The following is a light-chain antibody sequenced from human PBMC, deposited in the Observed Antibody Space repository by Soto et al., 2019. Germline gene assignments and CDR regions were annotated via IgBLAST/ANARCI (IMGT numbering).Light chain of an antibody. CDR1: QSVSSTY. V-gene: IGKV3-20*01. CDR2: GAS. J-gene: IGKJ4*01. Sequence: VFTQSPCTLSLSPGERATLSCRASQSVSSTYLAWYQQKPGQAPRLLIYGASSRATGIPDRFSGSGSGTDFTLTISRLEPEDFAVYYCQQFGSYPLTFGGGTKVDIK. CDR3: QQFGSYPLT.